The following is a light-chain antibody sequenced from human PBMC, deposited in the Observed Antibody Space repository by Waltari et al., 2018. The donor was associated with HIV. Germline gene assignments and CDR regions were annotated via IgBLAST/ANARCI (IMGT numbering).Light chain of an antibody. CDR2: VGTGGIVG. CDR1: SDYGNYK. CDR3: GADHGSGSNYVYV. V-gene: IGLV9-49*01. J-gene: IGLJ1*01. Sequence: QPMLTQPPSASASLGASVTLTCTLSSDYGNYKVDWYQQRPGKGPRFVMRVGTGGIVGSKGDGIPDRFSVLGSGLNRYLTIKNIQEEDEGDYHCGADHGSGSNYVYVFGTGTKVTVL.